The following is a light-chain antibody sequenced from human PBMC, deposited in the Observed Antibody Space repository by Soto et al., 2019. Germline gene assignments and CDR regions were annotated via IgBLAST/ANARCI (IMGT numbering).Light chain of an antibody. Sequence: QSALTQPASVSASPGQSITISCTGTSSDVGFYNLVSWYQQHPGKVPKLLIYESNRRPSGVSNRFSGSKSGNTASLTISGLQAEDEADYYCCSYAGSYTLVFGGGTKVTVL. CDR3: CSYAGSYTLV. CDR2: ESN. V-gene: IGLV2-23*01. J-gene: IGLJ3*02. CDR1: SSDVGFYNL.